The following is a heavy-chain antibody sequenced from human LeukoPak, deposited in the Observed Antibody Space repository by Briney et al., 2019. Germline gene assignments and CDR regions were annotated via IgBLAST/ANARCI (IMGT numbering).Heavy chain of an antibody. D-gene: IGHD6-19*01. V-gene: IGHV3-43*02. CDR2: ISGDGGST. Sequence: GGSLRLSCAASGFTFDDYAMHWVRQAPGKGLEGVSLISGDGGSTYYADSVKGRFTISRDNSKNSLYLQMNSLRTEDTALYYCAKDLLYSSGWSAPDYWGQGTLVTVSS. CDR3: AKDLLYSSGWSAPDY. CDR1: GFTFDDYA. J-gene: IGHJ4*02.